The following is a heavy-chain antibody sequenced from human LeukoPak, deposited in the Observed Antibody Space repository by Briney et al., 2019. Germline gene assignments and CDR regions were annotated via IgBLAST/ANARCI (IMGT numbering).Heavy chain of an antibody. CDR1: GFTFSTYW. CDR3: AREATVRDCYFDY. Sequence: GGSLRLSCAASGFTFSTYWMTWVRQAPGKGLEWVANIKQDGSEKYYVDSVKGRFTISRDDAKNSLYLQMNSLRAEDTAVYYCAREATVRDCYFDYWGQGTLVTVSS. D-gene: IGHD4-17*01. CDR2: IKQDGSEK. J-gene: IGHJ4*02. V-gene: IGHV3-7*01.